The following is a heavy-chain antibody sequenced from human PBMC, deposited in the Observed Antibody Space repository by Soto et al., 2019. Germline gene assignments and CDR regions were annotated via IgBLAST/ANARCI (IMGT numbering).Heavy chain of an antibody. CDR1: GGSFSGYY. D-gene: IGHD2-2*01. CDR3: ARDMGGCSSTSCRLYYMDV. CDR2: INHSGST. J-gene: IGHJ6*03. V-gene: IGHV4-34*01. Sequence: SETLSLTCAVCGGSFSGYYWSWIRQPPGKGLEWIGEINHSGSTNYNPSLKSRVTISVDTSKNQFSLKLSSVTAADTAVYYCARDMGGCSSTSCRLYYMDVWGKGTTVTVSS.